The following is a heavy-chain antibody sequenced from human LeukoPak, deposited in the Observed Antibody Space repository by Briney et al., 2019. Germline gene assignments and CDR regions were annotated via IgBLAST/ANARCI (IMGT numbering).Heavy chain of an antibody. D-gene: IGHD4-17*01. J-gene: IGHJ5*02. CDR1: GFTFSSYG. V-gene: IGHV3-33*06. Sequence: GRSLRLSCAASGFTFSSYGMHWVRRAPGKGLEWVAVIWYDGSNKYYADSVKGRFTISRDNSKNTLYLQMNSLRAEDTAVYYCAKDRYGDYYNWFDPWGQGTLVTVSS. CDR2: IWYDGSNK. CDR3: AKDRYGDYYNWFDP.